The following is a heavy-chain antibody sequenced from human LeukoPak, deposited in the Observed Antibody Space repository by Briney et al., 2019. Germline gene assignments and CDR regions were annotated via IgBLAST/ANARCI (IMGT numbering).Heavy chain of an antibody. V-gene: IGHV3-21*01. Sequence: PGGSLRLSCAASGFTFSSYSMNWVRQAPGKGLEWISSISSSSSYIYYADSVKGRFTISRDNAKHSLYLQMNSLRAEGTDGYYLSRGGQLELPYYFVFWGERPRVTVSS. J-gene: IGHJ4*02. CDR1: GFTFSSYS. D-gene: IGHD1-26*01. CDR3: SRGGQLELPYYFVF. CDR2: ISSSSSYI.